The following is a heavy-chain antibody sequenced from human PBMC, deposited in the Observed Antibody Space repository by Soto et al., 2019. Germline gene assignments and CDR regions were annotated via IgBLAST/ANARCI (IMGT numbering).Heavy chain of an antibody. J-gene: IGHJ4*02. Sequence: EVQLVESGGGLVQPGGSLRLSCAASGFTFSSYWMSWVRQAPGKGLEWVANIKQDGSEKYYVDSVKGRFTISRDNAKNSLYLQMNSLRAEDTAVYYCARGKLELTKKSKFDYWGQGTLVTVSS. V-gene: IGHV3-7*03. CDR3: ARGKLELTKKSKFDY. CDR1: GFTFSSYW. CDR2: IKQDGSEK. D-gene: IGHD1-7*01.